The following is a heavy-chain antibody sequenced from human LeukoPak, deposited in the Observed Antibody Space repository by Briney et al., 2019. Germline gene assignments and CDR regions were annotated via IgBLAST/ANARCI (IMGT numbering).Heavy chain of an antibody. V-gene: IGHV3-23*01. J-gene: IGHJ4*02. CDR1: GFTFSSYA. D-gene: IGHD3-10*01. Sequence: PGGSLRLSCAASGFTFSSYAMSWVRQAPGKGLEWVSAISGSGGSTYYADSVKGRFTISRDNSKNTLYLQMNSLRAEDTAVYYCAKDHLLWFGELLYFFDSWGQGTLVTVSS. CDR3: AKDHLLWFGELLYFFDS. CDR2: ISGSGGST.